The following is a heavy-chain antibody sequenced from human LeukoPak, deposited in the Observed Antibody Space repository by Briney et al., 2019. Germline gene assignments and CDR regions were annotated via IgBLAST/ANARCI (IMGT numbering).Heavy chain of an antibody. J-gene: IGHJ6*03. CDR1: GYTFTGYY. D-gene: IGHD2-2*01. CDR3: ARAASTGYYYMDV. V-gene: IGHV1-2*02. Sequence: GASVKVSCKASGYTFTGYYMHWVRQAPGQGLEWMGWINPNSGSTNYAQKFQGRVTMTRDTSISTAYMELSRLRSDDTAVYYCARAASTGYYYMDVWGKGTTVTVSS. CDR2: INPNSGST.